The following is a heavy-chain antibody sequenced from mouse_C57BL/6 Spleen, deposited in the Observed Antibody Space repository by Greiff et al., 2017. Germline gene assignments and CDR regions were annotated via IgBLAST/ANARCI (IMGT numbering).Heavy chain of an antibody. CDR3: TRHYCSRYAMDY. Sequence: QVQLQQPGAELVKPGASVKLSCKASGYTFTSYWMHWVKQRPGQGLEWIGMIHPNSGSTNYNEKFKSKATLTVDKSSSTAYMQLSSLTSEDSAVYFCTRHYCSRYAMDYGCRETSVTVST. J-gene: IGHJ4*01. D-gene: IGHD1-1*01. CDR1: GYTFTSYW. CDR2: IHPNSGST. V-gene: IGHV1-64*01.